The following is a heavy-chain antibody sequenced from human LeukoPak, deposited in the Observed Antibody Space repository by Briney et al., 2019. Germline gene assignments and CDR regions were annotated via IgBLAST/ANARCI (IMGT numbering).Heavy chain of an antibody. J-gene: IGHJ4*02. D-gene: IGHD1-1*01. CDR1: GFTFSSYA. CDR3: VRGAEGTPRD. V-gene: IGHV3-30*01. Sequence: GGSLRLSCAASGFTFSSYAMHWVRQAPGKGLEWVAVISYDGSNKYYADSVKGRFTISRDNSKNTLYLQMNSLRAEDTSVYYCVRGAEGTPRDWGQGTPVTVS. CDR2: ISYDGSNK.